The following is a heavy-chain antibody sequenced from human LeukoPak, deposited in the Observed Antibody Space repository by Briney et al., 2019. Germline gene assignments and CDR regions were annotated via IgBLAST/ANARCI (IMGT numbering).Heavy chain of an antibody. CDR1: GYTFTSYD. J-gene: IGHJ3*02. V-gene: IGHV1-8*03. Sequence: ASVKVSCKASGYTFTSYDINWVRQATGQGLEWMGWMNPNSGNIGYAQKFQGRVTITRNTSISTAYMELSSLRSEDTAVYYCARESTNDAFDIWGQGTMVTVSS. D-gene: IGHD2-2*01. CDR2: MNPNSGNI. CDR3: ARESTNDAFDI.